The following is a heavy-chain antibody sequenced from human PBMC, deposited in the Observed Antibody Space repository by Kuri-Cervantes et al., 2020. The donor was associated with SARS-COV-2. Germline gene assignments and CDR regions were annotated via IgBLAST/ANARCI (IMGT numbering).Heavy chain of an antibody. CDR1: GGSVSSGSYY. CDR3: ARALVGSRTVPNAFDI. CDR2: IYYSGST. D-gene: IGHD3-10*01. V-gene: IGHV4-61*01. Sequence: ESLKISCTVSGGSVSSGSYYWSWIRQPPGKGLEWIGYIYYSGSTNYNPSLKSRVTISVDTSKNQFSLKLSSVTAADTAVYYCARALVGSRTVPNAFDIWGQGTMVTVSS. J-gene: IGHJ3*02.